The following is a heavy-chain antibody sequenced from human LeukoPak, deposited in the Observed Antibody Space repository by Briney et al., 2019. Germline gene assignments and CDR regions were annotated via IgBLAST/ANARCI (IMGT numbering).Heavy chain of an antibody. Sequence: GGSLRLSCAASGFTFSSYGMHWVRQAPGKGLEWVAFIRYDGSNKYYADSVKGRFTISRDNSKNTLYLQMNSLRAEDAAVYYCAKDRETGTTFNYWGQGTLVTVSS. CDR2: IRYDGSNK. D-gene: IGHD1-7*01. CDR3: AKDRETGTTFNY. V-gene: IGHV3-30*02. CDR1: GFTFSSYG. J-gene: IGHJ4*02.